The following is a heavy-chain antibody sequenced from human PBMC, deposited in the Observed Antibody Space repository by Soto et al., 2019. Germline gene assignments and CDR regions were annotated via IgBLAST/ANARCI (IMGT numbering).Heavy chain of an antibody. CDR1: GLSFSSYE. Sequence: GTRSLSCAAAGLSFSSYEINMVRQAPGRGLEWVSYISSSGSTIYYADSGKGRFTISRDNAKNSLYLQMKSMRAEDTAVYYCARSRGSSYYYDYGMDVWGQGTTVTGSS. CDR3: ARSRGSSYYYDYGMDV. CDR2: ISSSGSTI. V-gene: IGHV3-48*03. J-gene: IGHJ6*02. D-gene: IGHD1-26*01.